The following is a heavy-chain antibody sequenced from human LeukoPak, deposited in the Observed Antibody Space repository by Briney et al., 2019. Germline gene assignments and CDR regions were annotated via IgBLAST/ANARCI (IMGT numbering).Heavy chain of an antibody. CDR2: IYYSGST. Sequence: PSETLSLTCTVSGGSISSSSYYWGWIRQPPGKGLEWIGSIYYSGSTYYNPSLKSRVTISVDTSKNQFSLKLNSVTAADTAVYYCASIFAYLYYFDYWGQGTLVTVSS. CDR1: GGSISSSSYY. V-gene: IGHV4-39*01. J-gene: IGHJ4*02. D-gene: IGHD2-2*01. CDR3: ASIFAYLYYFDY.